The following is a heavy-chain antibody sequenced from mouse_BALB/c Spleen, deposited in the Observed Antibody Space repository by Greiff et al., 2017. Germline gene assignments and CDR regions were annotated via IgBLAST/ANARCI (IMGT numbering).Heavy chain of an antibody. CDR2: ISSGGSYT. CDR3: AREGYYYGSSRYWYFDV. CDR1: GFTFSSYA. D-gene: IGHD1-1*01. Sequence: EVQVVESGGGLVKPGGSLKLSCAASGFTFSSYAMSWVRQSPEKRLEWVAEISSGGSYTYYPDTVTGRFTISRDNAKNTLYLEMSSLRSEDTAMYYCAREGYYYGSSRYWYFDVWGAGTTVTVSS. J-gene: IGHJ1*01. V-gene: IGHV5-9-4*01.